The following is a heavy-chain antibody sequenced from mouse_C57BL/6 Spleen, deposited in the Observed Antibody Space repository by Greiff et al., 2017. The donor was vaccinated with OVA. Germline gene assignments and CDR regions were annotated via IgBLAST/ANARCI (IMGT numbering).Heavy chain of an antibody. CDR3: ARAVYDYGAY. Sequence: EVQGVESGGGLVKPGGSLKLSCAASGFTFSSYTMSWVRQTPEKRLEWVATISGGGGNTYYPDSVKGRFTISRDNAKNTLYLQMSSLRSEDTALYYCARAVYDYGAYWGQGTLVTVSA. CDR1: GFTFSSYT. D-gene: IGHD2-4*01. CDR2: ISGGGGNT. J-gene: IGHJ3*01. V-gene: IGHV5-9*01.